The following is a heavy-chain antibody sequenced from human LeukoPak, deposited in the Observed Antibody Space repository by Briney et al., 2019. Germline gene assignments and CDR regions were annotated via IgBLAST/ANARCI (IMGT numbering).Heavy chain of an antibody. V-gene: IGHV1-2*02. Sequence: ASVKVSCKASGYTFTDSYMHWVRQAPGQGLEWMGWINPDSGGTHYAPKFQGRVTMTRDTSISTAYMDVSSLTSDDTAVYYCARGRSESIGDYWGQGTLVTVSS. CDR2: INPDSGGT. CDR3: ARGRSESIGDY. D-gene: IGHD1-14*01. CDR1: GYTFTDSY. J-gene: IGHJ4*02.